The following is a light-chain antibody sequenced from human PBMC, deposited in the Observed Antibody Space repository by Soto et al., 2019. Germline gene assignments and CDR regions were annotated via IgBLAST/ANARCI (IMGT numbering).Light chain of an antibody. CDR1: HSLLHSNGYNY. V-gene: IGKV2-28*01. J-gene: IGKJ1*01. CDR3: MKALQAPLT. Sequence: DIVMTQSPFSLPVTPGEQASISCRSCHSLLHSNGYNYLDWYLQKPGQSPQILIYLGSNRASGVPDRFSGSGSGTDFTLKISRVEAEDVGVYYCMKALQAPLTCGQGTKVDIK. CDR2: LGS.